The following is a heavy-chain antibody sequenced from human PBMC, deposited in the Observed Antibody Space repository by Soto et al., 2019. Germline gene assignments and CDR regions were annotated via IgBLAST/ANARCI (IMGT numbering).Heavy chain of an antibody. Sequence: QVQLQESGPGLVKPSGTLSLTCAVSGDSISTNHWWSWVRQPPGKGLEWIGEVYHSGSTNYSPSLKSRFTISVDMSKNQFSLTLTSVTAADTAVYYCASSGGGEDYWGQGTLVTVSS. D-gene: IGHD3-16*01. CDR2: VYHSGST. J-gene: IGHJ4*02. CDR3: ASSGGGEDY. V-gene: IGHV4-4*02. CDR1: GDSISTNHW.